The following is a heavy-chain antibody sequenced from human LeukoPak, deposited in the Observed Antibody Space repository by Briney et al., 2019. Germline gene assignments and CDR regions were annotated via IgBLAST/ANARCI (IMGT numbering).Heavy chain of an antibody. CDR3: ATVPMYSRTLRFDY. CDR1: GYTLTELS. V-gene: IGHV1-24*01. CDR2: FDPEDGQT. Sequence: ASVKVSCKVSGYTLTELSMHWVRQAPGKGLEWMGGFDPEDGQTIYAQKFQGRVTMTEDTSTDTAYMELSSLRSEDTAVYYCATVPMYSRTLRFDYWGQGTLVTVSS. J-gene: IGHJ4*02. D-gene: IGHD6-13*01.